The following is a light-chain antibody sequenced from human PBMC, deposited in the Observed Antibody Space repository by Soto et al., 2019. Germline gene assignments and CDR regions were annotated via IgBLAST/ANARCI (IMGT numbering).Light chain of an antibody. CDR3: QQYGSSPPNT. CDR1: QSVSSSY. V-gene: IGKV3-20*01. J-gene: IGKJ5*01. CDR2: AAS. Sequence: EIVLTQSPATLSLSPGERATLSCRASQSVSSSYFAWYQQKPGPAPRLLIYAASSRATGIPDRFSGSGSGTDFTLTISRLEPEDFAVYYCQQYGSSPPNTFGQGTRLEIK.